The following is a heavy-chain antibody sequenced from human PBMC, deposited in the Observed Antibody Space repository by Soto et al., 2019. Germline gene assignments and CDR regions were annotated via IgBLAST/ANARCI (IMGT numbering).Heavy chain of an antibody. D-gene: IGHD2-8*01. CDR3: ARDNDRPQLGGNYYYILDV. J-gene: IGHJ6*02. Sequence: QVQLEQSGAEVKKPGSSVKVSCKASGDTFRTAAVSWVRQAPGQGLEWMGGIMPVFRTPDYAQKFHGRVTITADESTSTAYMELSGLRSDDTAVYYCARDNDRPQLGGNYYYILDVWGQGTTITVSS. CDR2: IMPVFRTP. CDR1: GDTFRTAA. V-gene: IGHV1-69*12.